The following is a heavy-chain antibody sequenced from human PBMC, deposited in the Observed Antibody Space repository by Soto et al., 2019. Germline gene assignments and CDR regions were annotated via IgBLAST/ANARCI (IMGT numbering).Heavy chain of an antibody. V-gene: IGHV4-34*01. CDR1: GGSFSGYY. CDR3: ARKYLPYYCSGSPYRIAV. Sequence: SETLSLTCGVYGGSFSGYYWSWIRQPPGKGPEWIGEVNHSGSTNYNPSLRSRVTISVDTSKNQFSLKLSSVTAADTALYYCARKYLPYYCSGSPYRIAVCAQGTSVIVSS. CDR2: VNHSGST. D-gene: IGHD3-10*01. J-gene: IGHJ6*02.